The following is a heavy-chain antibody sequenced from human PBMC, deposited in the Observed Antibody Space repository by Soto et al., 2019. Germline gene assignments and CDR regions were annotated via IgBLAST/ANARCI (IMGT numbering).Heavy chain of an antibody. D-gene: IGHD2-21*02. CDR2: IYYSGST. CDR1: GGSVSSGSYY. V-gene: IGHV4-61*01. J-gene: IGHJ6*02. CDR3: ARGIVVVTAMRGLYYYYYGMDV. Sequence: ASETLSLTCTVSGGSVSSGSYYWSWIRQPPGKGLEWIGYIYYSGSTKYNPSLKSRVTISVDTSKNQFSLKLSSVAAADTAVYYCARGIVVVTAMRGLYYYYYGMDVWGQGTTVTVSS.